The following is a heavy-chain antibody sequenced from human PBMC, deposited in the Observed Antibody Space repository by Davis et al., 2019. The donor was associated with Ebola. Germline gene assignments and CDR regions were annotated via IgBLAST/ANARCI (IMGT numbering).Heavy chain of an antibody. J-gene: IGHJ4*02. Sequence: MPSETLSLTCTVSGGSINGNSYYWGWIRQSPGKGLEWIGNIYYTGDSYYNPSLKSRVSISVDTSRTQFFLKLSSVTAADTAVYYCARLRQLRGYSFGHWGQGTLVTVSS. V-gene: IGHV4-39*01. CDR3: ARLRQLRGYSFGH. CDR2: IYYTGDS. D-gene: IGHD5-18*01. CDR1: GGSINGNSYY.